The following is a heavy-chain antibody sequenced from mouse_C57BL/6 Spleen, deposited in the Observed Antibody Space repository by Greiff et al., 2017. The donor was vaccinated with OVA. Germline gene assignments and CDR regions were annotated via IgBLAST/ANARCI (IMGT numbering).Heavy chain of an antibody. CDR2: IYPDSGGT. D-gene: IGHD1-1*01. CDR3: ARGRYFDD. V-gene: IGHV1-55*01. Sequence: VQLQQPGAELVKPGASVTMSCKASGYTFTSYWMPWVKQRPGQGLEWIGVIYPDSGGTNYNEKFKSKATLTVDKSSSTAYMQLSSLTSEDYAVEYCARGRYFDDWGKGTTLTVSS. J-gene: IGHJ2*01. CDR1: GYTFTSYW.